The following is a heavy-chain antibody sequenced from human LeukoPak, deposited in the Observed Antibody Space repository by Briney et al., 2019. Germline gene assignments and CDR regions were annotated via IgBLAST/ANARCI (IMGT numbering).Heavy chain of an antibody. D-gene: IGHD3-22*01. CDR3: AKSPSDSSGYYYGY. V-gene: IGHV3-7*01. J-gene: IGHJ4*02. Sequence: PGGSLRLSCAASGFTFSSYWMSWVRQAPGKGLEWVANIKQDGSEKYYVDSVKGRFTISRDNAKNSLYLQMNSLRAEDTAVYYCAKSPSDSSGYYYGYWGQGTLVTVSS. CDR1: GFTFSSYW. CDR2: IKQDGSEK.